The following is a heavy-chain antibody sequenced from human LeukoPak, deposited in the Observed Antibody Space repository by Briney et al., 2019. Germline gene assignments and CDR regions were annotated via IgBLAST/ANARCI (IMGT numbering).Heavy chain of an antibody. Sequence: PGGSLRLSCAASGFTFSSYEMNWVRQAPGKGLEWVSYISSSGSTIYYADSVKGRFTISRDNAKNSLYLQMNSLRAGDTAVYYCARAGLGEYYMDVWGKGTTVTISS. J-gene: IGHJ6*03. V-gene: IGHV3-48*03. CDR1: GFTFSSYE. CDR3: ARAGLGEYYMDV. D-gene: IGHD3-16*01. CDR2: ISSSGSTI.